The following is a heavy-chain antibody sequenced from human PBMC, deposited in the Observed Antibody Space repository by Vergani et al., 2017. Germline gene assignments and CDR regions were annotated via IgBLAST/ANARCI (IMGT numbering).Heavy chain of an antibody. V-gene: IGHV4-38-2*01. J-gene: IGHJ5*02. CDR1: GYSISSGYY. D-gene: IGHD6-13*01. Sequence: QVQLQESGPGLVKPSETLSLTCAVSGYSISSGYYWGWIRQPPGKGLEWIGSIYHSGSTYYNPSLKSRVTISVDTSKNQFSLKLSSVTAADTAVYYCPRSRQQLVRGYNWFDPWGQGTLVTVSS. CDR2: IYHSGST. CDR3: PRSRQQLVRGYNWFDP.